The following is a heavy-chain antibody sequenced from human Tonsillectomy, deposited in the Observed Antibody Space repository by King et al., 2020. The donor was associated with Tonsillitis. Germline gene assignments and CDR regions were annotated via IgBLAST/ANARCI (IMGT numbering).Heavy chain of an antibody. Sequence: MQLQESGPGLVKPSGTLSLTCSVSGASITNYYWSWIRQPPGKGLEWIGHLYYSRSANSNPSLESRISMSLDTSKNQFSLKLNSVTTADTALYYCARDRPDWGDWYFDLWGRGTLVTVSS. CDR3: ARDRPDWGDWYFDL. D-gene: IGHD7-27*01. CDR2: LYYSRSA. CDR1: GASITNYY. V-gene: IGHV4-59*01. J-gene: IGHJ2*01.